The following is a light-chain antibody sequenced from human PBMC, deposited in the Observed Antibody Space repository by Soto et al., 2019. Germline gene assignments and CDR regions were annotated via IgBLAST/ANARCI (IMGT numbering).Light chain of an antibody. CDR1: QTVGSDY. CDR2: GAS. Sequence: EIVLTQSPGTLSLSPGESATLSCRASQTVGSDYLAWYQQRPGQAPRLLIYGASSRATGIPDRFSGSGSGTDFTLTISRLEPEDFAMYFCQQYQTSAQTFGQGTKVEIK. V-gene: IGKV3-20*01. CDR3: QQYQTSAQT. J-gene: IGKJ1*01.